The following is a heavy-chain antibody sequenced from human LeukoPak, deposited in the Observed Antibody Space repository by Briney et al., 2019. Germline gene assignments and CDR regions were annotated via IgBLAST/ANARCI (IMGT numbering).Heavy chain of an antibody. D-gene: IGHD3-22*01. V-gene: IGHV4-4*07. CDR2: IYTSGST. Sequence: SETLSLTCTVSGGSISSYYWSWIRQPAGKGLEWIGRIYTSGSTNYNPSLKSRVTMSVDTSKNQFSLKLSSVTAADTAVYYCARVTYYYDSSGYLTDYWGQGTLVTVSS. J-gene: IGHJ4*02. CDR3: ARVTYYYDSSGYLTDY. CDR1: GGSISSYY.